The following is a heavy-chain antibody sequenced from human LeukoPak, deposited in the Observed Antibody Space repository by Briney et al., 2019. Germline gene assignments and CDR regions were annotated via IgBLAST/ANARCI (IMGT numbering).Heavy chain of an antibody. Sequence: PGGSLRLSCAASGFTFGSYSMNWVRQAPGKGLEWVSTISSSSSYIYYADSVKGRFTISRDNAKNSLYLQMNSLRAEDTAAYYCARGSPYYYGLGPRGPFDYWGQGTLVTVSS. J-gene: IGHJ4*02. D-gene: IGHD3-10*01. CDR1: GFTFGSYS. CDR2: ISSSSSYI. CDR3: ARGSPYYYGLGPRGPFDY. V-gene: IGHV3-21*01.